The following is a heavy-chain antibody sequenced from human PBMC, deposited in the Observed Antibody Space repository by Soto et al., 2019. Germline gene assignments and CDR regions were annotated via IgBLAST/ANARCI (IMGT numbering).Heavy chain of an antibody. CDR1: GDSISSDNW. CDR3: VKNGAYALDY. D-gene: IGHD4-17*01. V-gene: IGHV4-4*02. CDR2: IYRCTSP. Sequence: QVQLQESGPGLVKPSGTLSLTCAVSGDSISSDNWWSWVRQPPEKGLEWIGEIYRCTSPTYNPSLESRVTISVDKSKNQFSLKLNSVTAADTAVYYCVKNGAYALDYWGQGTLVTVSS. J-gene: IGHJ4*02.